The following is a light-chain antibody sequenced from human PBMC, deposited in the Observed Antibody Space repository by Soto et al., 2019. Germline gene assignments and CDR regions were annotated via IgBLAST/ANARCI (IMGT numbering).Light chain of an antibody. CDR2: EVS. CDR3: GTWDSSLSAGVYV. Sequence: QSVLTQPPSASGSPGHSVTISCTGTSSDVGGYNYVSWYQQHPGKAPKLMIYEVSKRPSGIPDRFSGSKSGTSATLGITGLQTGDEADYYCGTWDSSLSAGVYVFGTGTKLTVL. V-gene: IGLV2-8*01. CDR1: SSDVGGYNY. J-gene: IGLJ1*01.